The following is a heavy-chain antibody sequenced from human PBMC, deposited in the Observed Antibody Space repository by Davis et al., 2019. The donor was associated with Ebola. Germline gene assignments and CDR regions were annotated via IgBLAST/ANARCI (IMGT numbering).Heavy chain of an antibody. V-gene: IGHV1-69*13. CDR1: GGTFISYA. D-gene: IGHD6-19*01. CDR2: MIPIFGTA. Sequence: SVKVSCKASGGTFISYAISWVRQAPGQGLEWMGGMIPIFGTANYAQKFQGRVTITADESTSTAYMELSSLRSEDTAVYYCARDNGVAVAGSPRYYFDYWGQGTLVTVSS. J-gene: IGHJ4*02. CDR3: ARDNGVAVAGSPRYYFDY.